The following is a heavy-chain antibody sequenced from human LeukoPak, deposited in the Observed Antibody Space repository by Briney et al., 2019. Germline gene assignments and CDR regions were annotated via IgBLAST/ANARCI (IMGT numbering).Heavy chain of an antibody. J-gene: IGHJ5*02. CDR2: ISGSGGST. Sequence: GGSLRLSCAASGFTFSSYAMSWVRQAPGKGLERVSAISGSGGSTYYAVSVKGRFTISRDNSKNTLYMQMNSLRAEDTAVYYCAKDDRGWYFGNWFDPWGQGTLVTVSS. CDR3: AKDDRGWYFGNWFDP. V-gene: IGHV3-23*01. D-gene: IGHD6-19*01. CDR1: GFTFSSYA.